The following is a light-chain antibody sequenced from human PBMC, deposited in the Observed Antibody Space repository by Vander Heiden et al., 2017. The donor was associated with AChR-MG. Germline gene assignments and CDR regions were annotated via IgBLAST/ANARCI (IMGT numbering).Light chain of an antibody. CDR1: QSVSSN. Sequence: EIVMTQSPATLSVSPGERATLSCRASQSVSSNLAWYQQKPGQAPRLLIYGASSRATGIPARFSGSGSATDFTLTITSLQSEDFAVYYCQQYNNWPPLTFGQGTKVEIK. J-gene: IGKJ1*01. V-gene: IGKV3-15*01. CDR3: QQYNNWPPLT. CDR2: GAS.